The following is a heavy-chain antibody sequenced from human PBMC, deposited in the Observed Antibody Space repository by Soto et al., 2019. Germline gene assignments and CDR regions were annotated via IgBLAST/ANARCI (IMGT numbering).Heavy chain of an antibody. V-gene: IGHV1-18*01. D-gene: IGHD1-26*01. CDR3: ASGRYGDY. CDR1: GYDFTTYG. J-gene: IGHJ4*02. Sequence: QVHLVQSGAEVKKPGASVKVSCKGSGYDFTTYGITWVRQAPGQGLEWMAWISAHNGNTDYAQKLQGRVTVTRDTYTSTAYMELRSRRSDDTAVYYCASGRYGDYWGQGALVTVSS. CDR2: ISAHNGNT.